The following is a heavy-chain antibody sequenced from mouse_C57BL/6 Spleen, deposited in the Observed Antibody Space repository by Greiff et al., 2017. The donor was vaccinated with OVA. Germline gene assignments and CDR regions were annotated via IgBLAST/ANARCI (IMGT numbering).Heavy chain of an antibody. Sequence: EVKVVESGGGLVQPGGSLSLSCAASGFTFTDYYMSWVRQPPGKALEWLGFIRNKANGYTTEYSASVKGRFTISRDNSQSILYLQMNALRAEDSATYYCARSSSSGSDFDYWGQGTTLTVSS. CDR2: IRNKANGYTT. CDR1: GFTFTDYY. V-gene: IGHV7-3*01. J-gene: IGHJ2*01. CDR3: ARSSSSGSDFDY. D-gene: IGHD3-2*02.